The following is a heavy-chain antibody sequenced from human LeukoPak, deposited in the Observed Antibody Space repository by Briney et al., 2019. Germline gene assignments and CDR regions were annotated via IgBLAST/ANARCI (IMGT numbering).Heavy chain of an antibody. D-gene: IGHD3-10*01. CDR3: ARLYGSGSSLYFDY. J-gene: IGHJ4*02. CDR1: GGSITSYY. Sequence: SETLSLTCTVSGGSITSYYWSWIRQPAGKGLEWIGRIHTTGSTNYNPSLKSRVTMSVDTSKNQFSLKLSSVTAADTAVYYCARLYGSGSSLYFDYWGQGTLVTVSS. V-gene: IGHV4-4*07. CDR2: IHTTGST.